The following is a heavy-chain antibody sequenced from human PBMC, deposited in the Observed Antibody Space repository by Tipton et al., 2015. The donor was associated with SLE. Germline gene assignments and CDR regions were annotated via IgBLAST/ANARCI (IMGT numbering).Heavy chain of an antibody. D-gene: IGHD3-10*01. V-gene: IGHV1-18*04. CDR2: ISAYNGNT. CDR3: ARDGAGATRY. CDR1: GYTFTNYG. Sequence: QLVQSGAEVKKPGASVKVSCKASGYTFTNYGIVWVRQAPGQGLEWMGWISAYNGNTDYAENLQGRVTMTTDTSTSTAYMDLRSLTSDDTAVYYCARDGAGATRYWGQGTLVTVSS. J-gene: IGHJ4*02.